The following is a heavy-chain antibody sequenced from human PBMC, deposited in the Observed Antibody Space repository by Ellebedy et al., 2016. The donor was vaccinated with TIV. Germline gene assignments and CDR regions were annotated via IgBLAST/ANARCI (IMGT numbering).Heavy chain of an antibody. CDR1: GYTFTSYG. V-gene: IGHV1-18*01. J-gene: IGHJ4*02. D-gene: IGHD4-17*01. Sequence: ASVKVSXXASGYTFTSYGISWVRQAPGQGLEWMGWISAYNGNTNYAQKLQGRVTMTRDTSTSTVYMELSSLRSEDTAVYYCARDLGFPSGDYSLGYWGQGTLVTVSS. CDR2: ISAYNGNT. CDR3: ARDLGFPSGDYSLGY.